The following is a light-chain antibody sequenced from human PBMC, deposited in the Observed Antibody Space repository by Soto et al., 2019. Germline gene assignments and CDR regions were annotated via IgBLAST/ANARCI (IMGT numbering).Light chain of an antibody. J-gene: IGKJ1*01. CDR3: QQYVTSPRT. CDR1: QSLRRTY. Sequence: EVVLTQFPDTLSVSPGETATLSCRASQSLRRTYVAWYQHKPGQAPRLLIYGASFRATSISDRFSGRGSGTDFTLSISRLEPEDSAVYYCQQYVTSPRTFGLGTKVEIK. CDR2: GAS. V-gene: IGKV3-20*01.